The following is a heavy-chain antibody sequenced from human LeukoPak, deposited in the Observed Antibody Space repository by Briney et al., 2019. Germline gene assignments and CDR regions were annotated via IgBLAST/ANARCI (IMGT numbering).Heavy chain of an antibody. D-gene: IGHD3-22*01. Sequence: PSETLSLTCAVSGYSISSCYYWGWIRQPPGEGLEWIGSIYYSGSTHYNPSLKSRLTISVDTSQNQLSLKLSTVTAADTAVYYCARNDSSGYFDYWGEGTLVTVSS. CDR2: IYYSGST. V-gene: IGHV4-38-2*01. CDR3: ARNDSSGYFDY. J-gene: IGHJ4*02. CDR1: GYSISSCYY.